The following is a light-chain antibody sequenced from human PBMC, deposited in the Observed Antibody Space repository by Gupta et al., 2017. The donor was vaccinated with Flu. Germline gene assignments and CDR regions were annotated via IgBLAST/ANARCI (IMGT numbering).Light chain of an antibody. V-gene: IGKV3-20*01. CDR2: GAS. J-gene: IGKJ1*01. CDR1: QSVSSSY. CDR3: QQDGSSPWT. Sequence: EIVLTQSPGTLSLSPGERATLSCRASQSVSSSYLAWYQQKPGQAPRLLTYGASSRATGIPDRFSGSGSGTEFTLTISRREPEDFAVYYCQQDGSSPWTFGQGTKVEIK.